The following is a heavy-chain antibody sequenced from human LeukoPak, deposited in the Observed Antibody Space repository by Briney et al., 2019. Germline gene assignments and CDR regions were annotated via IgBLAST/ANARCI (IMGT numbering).Heavy chain of an antibody. Sequence: GGSLRLSCAASGFTFSDYRMTWVRQAPGKGLEWVANINQDGSEKHYVDSVKGRFTTSRDNAKNSVYFQINSLRAEDTAVYYCARHLCGDYAGDAFDIWGQGTMVTVSS. V-gene: IGHV3-7*05. CDR3: ARHLCGDYAGDAFDI. CDR2: INQDGSEK. J-gene: IGHJ3*02. CDR1: GFTFSDYR. D-gene: IGHD4-17*01.